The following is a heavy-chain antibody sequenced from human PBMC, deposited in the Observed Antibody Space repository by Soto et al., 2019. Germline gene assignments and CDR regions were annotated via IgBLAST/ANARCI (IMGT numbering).Heavy chain of an antibody. J-gene: IGHJ6*02. V-gene: IGHV4-34*01. D-gene: IGHD2-8*01. CDR3: AREAVLMVYAIPYYYYGMDV. Sequence: PSETLSLTCAVYGGSFSGYYWSWIRQPPGKGLEWIGEINHSGSTNYNPSLKSRVTISVDTSKNQFSPKLSSVTAADTAVYYCAREAVLMVYAIPYYYYGMDVWGQGTTVTVSS. CDR2: INHSGST. CDR1: GGSFSGYY.